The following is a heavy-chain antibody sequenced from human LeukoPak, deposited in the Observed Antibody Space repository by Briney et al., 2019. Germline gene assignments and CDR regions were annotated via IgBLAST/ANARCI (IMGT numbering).Heavy chain of an antibody. D-gene: IGHD1-26*01. CDR3: ARGSGNYFGAFDI. J-gene: IGHJ3*02. Sequence: GESLKISCKASGYTFTNYWIGWVRQMPGKGLEWMGIIYPGDSDTTYSPSFQGQVTFSGDKSISTVYLQCSSLKASDTAMYYCARGSGNYFGAFDIWGQGTMVTVSS. V-gene: IGHV5-51*01. CDR1: GYTFTNYW. CDR2: IYPGDSDT.